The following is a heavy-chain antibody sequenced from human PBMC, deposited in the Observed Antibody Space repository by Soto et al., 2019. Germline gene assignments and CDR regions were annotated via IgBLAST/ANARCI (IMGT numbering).Heavy chain of an antibody. CDR1: GFTFSSYS. V-gene: IGHV3-21*01. D-gene: IGHD2-21*02. J-gene: IGHJ4*02. Sequence: ESGGGLVKPGGSLRLSCAASGFTFSSYSMNWVRQAPGKGLEWVSSISSSSSYIYYADSVKGRFTISRDNAKNSLYLQMDSLRAEDTAVYYCAREALYCGGDCYTPDYWGQGTLVTVSS. CDR3: AREALYCGGDCYTPDY. CDR2: ISSSSSYI.